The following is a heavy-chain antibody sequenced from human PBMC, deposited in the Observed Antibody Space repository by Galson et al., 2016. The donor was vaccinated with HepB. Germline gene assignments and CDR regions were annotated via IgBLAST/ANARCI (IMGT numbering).Heavy chain of an antibody. Sequence: SVKVSCKAFGGTFSSNGISWVRQAPRQGLEWMAWISVYNGDRHFAQKFQGRVSLTTDKSTNTAYMELKSLKSDDTAVYYCARDRQLAEAFDYWGQGPLVTVSS. V-gene: IGHV1-18*04. CDR2: ISVYNGDR. J-gene: IGHJ4*02. CDR1: GGTFSSNG. CDR3: ARDRQLAEAFDY. D-gene: IGHD2-2*01.